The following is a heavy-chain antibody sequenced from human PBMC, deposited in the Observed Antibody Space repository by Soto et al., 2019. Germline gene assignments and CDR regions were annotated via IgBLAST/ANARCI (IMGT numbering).Heavy chain of an antibody. CDR3: ARNGITMVRGPTADYYFDY. Sequence: QVQLVQSGAEVKKPGSSVKVSCKASGGTFISYAISWVRQAPGQGLEWMGGIIPIFGTANYAQKFQGRVTITADESTSTAYMELSSLRSEDTAVYYCARNGITMVRGPTADYYFDYWGQGTLVTVSS. D-gene: IGHD3-10*01. CDR2: IIPIFGTA. J-gene: IGHJ4*02. CDR1: GGTFISYA. V-gene: IGHV1-69*01.